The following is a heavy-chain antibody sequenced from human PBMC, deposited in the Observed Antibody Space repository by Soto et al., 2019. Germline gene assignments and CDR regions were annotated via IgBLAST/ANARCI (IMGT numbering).Heavy chain of an antibody. Sequence: SVKVSCKASGGTFSSYAISWVRQAPGQGLEWMGGIIPIFGTANYAQKFQGRVTITADESTSTAYMELSSLRSEDTAVYYCAMRTGYSSSWLNFDYWGQGTLVTVSS. CDR3: AMRTGYSSSWLNFDY. V-gene: IGHV1-69*13. CDR1: GGTFSSYA. CDR2: IIPIFGTA. D-gene: IGHD6-13*01. J-gene: IGHJ4*02.